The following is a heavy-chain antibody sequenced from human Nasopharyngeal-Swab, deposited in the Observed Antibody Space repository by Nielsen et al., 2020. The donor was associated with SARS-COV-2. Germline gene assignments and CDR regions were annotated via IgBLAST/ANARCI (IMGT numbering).Heavy chain of an antibody. V-gene: IGHV3-23*01. CDR2: LNSAGTAT. Sequence: GGSLRLSCAVSGFMLSSSGMSWVRQAPGKGLEWVSGLNSAGTATYYADSVRDRFTISRDKSQNTLYLQMSSLRAEDTAVYYCVKGTASLDFWGQGTLVTVSS. CDR3: VKGTASLDF. D-gene: IGHD2-21*02. J-gene: IGHJ4*02. CDR1: GFMLSSSG.